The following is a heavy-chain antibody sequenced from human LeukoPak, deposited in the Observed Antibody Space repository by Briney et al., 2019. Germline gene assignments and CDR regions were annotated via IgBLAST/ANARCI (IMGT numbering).Heavy chain of an antibody. CDR1: GFTFSSYG. J-gene: IGHJ4*02. CDR2: ISYDGSNK. Sequence: PGGSLRLSWAASGFTFSSYGMHWVRQAPGKGLEWVAVISYDGSNKYYADSVKGRFTISRDNSKNTLYLQMNSLRAEDTAVYYCAKDGLWFGELGGQSWGDYWGQGTLVTVSS. V-gene: IGHV3-30*18. CDR3: AKDGLWFGELGGQSWGDY. D-gene: IGHD3-10*01.